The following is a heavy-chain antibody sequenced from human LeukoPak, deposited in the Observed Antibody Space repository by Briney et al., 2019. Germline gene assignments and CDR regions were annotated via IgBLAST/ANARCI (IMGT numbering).Heavy chain of an antibody. D-gene: IGHD3-9*01. J-gene: IGHJ6*03. Sequence: SETLSLTCTVSGDSISSYYCSWIRQPPGKGLEWIGYIYYSGSTSYNPSLKSRVTISLDTSNNQFSLKLRSVTAADTAVYYCAKVSGFDRLTYYYYMDVWGKGTTVTISS. CDR2: IYYSGST. CDR1: GDSISSYY. CDR3: AKVSGFDRLTYYYYMDV. V-gene: IGHV4-59*01.